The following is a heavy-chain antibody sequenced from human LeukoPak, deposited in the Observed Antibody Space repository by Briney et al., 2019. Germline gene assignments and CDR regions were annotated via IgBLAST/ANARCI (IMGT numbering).Heavy chain of an antibody. CDR3: TSDYESSGALDY. CDR1: GFTFSGSG. J-gene: IGHJ4*02. D-gene: IGHD3-22*01. Sequence: GGSLRLSCGASGFTFSGSGMHWVRQAPGKGLEWVAVIWYDGSNKFYADSVKGRFTISRDNSKNTLYLQMNSLTAEDTAVYYCTSDYESSGALDYWGQGTLVTVSS. CDR2: IWYDGSNK. V-gene: IGHV3-33*01.